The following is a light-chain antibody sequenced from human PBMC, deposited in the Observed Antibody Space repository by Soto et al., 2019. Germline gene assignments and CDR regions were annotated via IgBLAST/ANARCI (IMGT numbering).Light chain of an antibody. CDR2: DAS. CDR1: QSISSW. J-gene: IGKJ4*01. Sequence: DIQMTQPPSTLSASVGDRVTITCRASQSISSWLAWYQQKPWKAPKLLIYDASSLESGVPSRFSGSGSGTDFTLTIIRLQPEDFAPYSCQETYSLPLSLGGGAKVDI. V-gene: IGKV1-5*01. CDR3: QETYSLPLS.